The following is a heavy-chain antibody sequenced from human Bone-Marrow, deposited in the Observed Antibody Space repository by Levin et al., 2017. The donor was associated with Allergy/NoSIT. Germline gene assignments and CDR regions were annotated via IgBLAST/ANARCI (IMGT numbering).Heavy chain of an antibody. D-gene: IGHD2-2*02. J-gene: IGHJ4*02. CDR2: ISYDGSNK. V-gene: IGHV3-30*18. CDR3: AKDRPTKVVVPAAIDY. CDR1: GFTFSSYG. Sequence: PGGSLRLSCAASGFTFSSYGMHWVRQAPGKGLEWVAVISYDGSNKYYADSVKGRFTISRDNSKNTLYLQMNSLRAEDTAVYYCAKDRPTKVVVPAAIDYWGQGTLVTVSS.